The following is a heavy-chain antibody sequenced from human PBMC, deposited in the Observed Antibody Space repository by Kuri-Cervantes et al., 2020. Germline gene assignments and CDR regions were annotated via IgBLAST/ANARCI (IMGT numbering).Heavy chain of an antibody. CDR1: GFTFGAYA. CDR2: IRSKAYGGTT. J-gene: IGHJ5*01. D-gene: IGHD3-16*01. CDR3: ARDFTSDHGGALLTYFDF. V-gene: IGHV3-49*04. Sequence: GGSLRLYCTASGFTFGAYAMSWVRQAPGKGLEWVGFIRSKAYGGTTEYAASVKGRFTISRDDSKSIAYLKKNSPEIEDTAMYYCARDFTSDHGGALLTYFDFWGQGTLVTVSS.